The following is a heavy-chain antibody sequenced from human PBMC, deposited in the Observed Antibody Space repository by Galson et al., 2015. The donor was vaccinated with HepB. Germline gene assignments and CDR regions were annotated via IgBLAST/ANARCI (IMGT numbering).Heavy chain of an antibody. CDR1: GFTFSSYA. CDR2: ISYDGSNK. D-gene: IGHD5-12*01. Sequence: SLRLSCAASGFTFSSYAMHWVRQAPGKGLEWVAVISYDGSNKYYADSVKGRFTISRDNSKNTLYLQMNSLRAQDTAVYYCARDLYLLPDITCYSGYDGGCGGFDPWGQGTLVTVSS. V-gene: IGHV3-30-3*01. J-gene: IGHJ5*02. CDR3: ARDLYLLPDITCYSGYDGGCGGFDP.